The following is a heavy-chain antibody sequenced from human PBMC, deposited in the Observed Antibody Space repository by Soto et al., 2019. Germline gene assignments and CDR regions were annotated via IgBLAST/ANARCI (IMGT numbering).Heavy chain of an antibody. CDR2: IRNKANSYTT. Sequence: EVQLVESRGGLVQPGGSLRLSCAASGFTFSDHYMDWVRQAPGKGLEWVGRIRNKANSYTTEYAASVKGRFTISRDDSKNSLYLQMNSLKTEDTAVYYCARAVYYGSGSFDYWGQGTLVPVSS. D-gene: IGHD3-10*01. J-gene: IGHJ4*02. CDR1: GFTFSDHY. V-gene: IGHV3-72*01. CDR3: ARAVYYGSGSFDY.